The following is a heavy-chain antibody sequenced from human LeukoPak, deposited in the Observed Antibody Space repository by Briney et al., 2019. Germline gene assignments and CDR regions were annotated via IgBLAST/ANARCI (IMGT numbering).Heavy chain of an antibody. CDR3: ARGFLTNQGHGPTFDY. CDR1: GFTFSNYD. D-gene: IGHD1-14*01. V-gene: IGHV3-13*01. J-gene: IGHJ4*02. Sequence: QTGGSLRLSCAASGFTFSNYDMEWVRQPTGKPLEWVSHIGTGGDTIHPTPVKGRFTVSRENAKNSLYLQMSSLRVEDTAVYYCARGFLTNQGHGPTFDYWGQGILVTVSS. CDR2: IGTGGDT.